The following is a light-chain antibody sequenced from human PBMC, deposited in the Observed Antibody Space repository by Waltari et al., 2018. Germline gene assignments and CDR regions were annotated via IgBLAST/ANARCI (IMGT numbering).Light chain of an antibody. CDR2: YVN. CDR3: SSYTSISTFYV. CDR1: SSDVGGYPY. J-gene: IGLJ1*01. Sequence: QSALTQPASVSGSPGQSITISCTGTSSDVGGYPYVYWYQHHPGKAPKLMIHYVNKRPSGVSNRFSGSKSGNTASLTISGLQAEDEADYYCSSYTSISTFYVFGTGTKVTVL. V-gene: IGLV2-14*03.